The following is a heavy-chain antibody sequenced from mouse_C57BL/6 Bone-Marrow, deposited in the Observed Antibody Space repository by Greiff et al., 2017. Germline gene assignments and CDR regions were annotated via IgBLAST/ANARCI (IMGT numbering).Heavy chain of an antibody. J-gene: IGHJ2*01. Sequence: VQLQQSGAELVRPGASVKLSCTASGFNIKDDYMPWVKQRPEQGLEWIGWIDPENGDTEYASKFQGEDTITADTSSNTTYLQLSSLTSEDTAVYYCTTGRGPRFDCWGQGTTLTVSS. CDR1: GFNIKDDY. CDR2: IDPENGDT. CDR3: TTGRGPRFDC. V-gene: IGHV14-4*01.